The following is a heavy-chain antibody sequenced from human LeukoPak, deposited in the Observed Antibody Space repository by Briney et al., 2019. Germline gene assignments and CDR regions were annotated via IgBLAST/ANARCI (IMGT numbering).Heavy chain of an antibody. CDR2: ISYDGSNK. D-gene: IGHD3-3*01. CDR1: GFTFSSYA. Sequence: GGSLRLSWAASGFTFSSYAMHWVRQAPGKGLEWVAVISYDGSNKYYADSVKGRFTISRDNSKNTLYLQMNSLRAEDTAVYYCARDWGEYDFWSGYYYYGMDVWGQGTTVTVSS. J-gene: IGHJ6*02. CDR3: ARDWGEYDFWSGYYYYGMDV. V-gene: IGHV3-30-3*01.